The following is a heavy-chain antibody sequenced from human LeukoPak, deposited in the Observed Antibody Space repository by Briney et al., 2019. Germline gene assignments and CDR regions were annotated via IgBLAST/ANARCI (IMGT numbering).Heavy chain of an antibody. CDR1: GGSFSGYY. D-gene: IGHD4-11*01. Sequence: PSETLSLTCAVYGGSFSGYYWSWIRQPPGKGLEWIGEINHSGSTNYNPSLKSRVTISVDTSKNQFSLKLSSVTAADTAVYYCASCYSNYRRFDYWGQGTLVTVSS. CDR3: ASCYSNYRRFDY. J-gene: IGHJ4*02. V-gene: IGHV4-34*01. CDR2: INHSGST.